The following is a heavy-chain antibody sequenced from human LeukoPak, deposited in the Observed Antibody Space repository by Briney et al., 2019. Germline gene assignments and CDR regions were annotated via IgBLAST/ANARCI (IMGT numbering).Heavy chain of an antibody. J-gene: IGHJ6*04. Sequence: SVKVSCKASGGTFISYAISWVRQAPGQGLEWMGGIIHIFGTANYAQKFQGRVTITADESTSTAYMELSSLRSEDTAVYYCARALVGYYGSGSYYNVNYYGMDVWGKGTTVTVSS. D-gene: IGHD3-10*01. CDR2: IIHIFGTA. CDR3: ARALVGYYGSGSYYNVNYYGMDV. V-gene: IGHV1-69*13. CDR1: GGTFISYA.